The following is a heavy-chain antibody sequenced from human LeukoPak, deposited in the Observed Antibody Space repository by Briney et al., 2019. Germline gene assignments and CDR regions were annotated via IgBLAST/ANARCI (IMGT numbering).Heavy chain of an antibody. D-gene: IGHD2-2*01. CDR3: ARRKRSGCSSTSCLLNWFDP. Sequence: GGSLRLSCAASGFTFSSYGMTWVRQGPGKGLEWVSYISSSSSIIYYADSVKGRFTIARDNAKNSVYLQMNSLRDEDTAVYYCARRKRSGCSSTSCLLNWFDPWGQGTLVTVSS. J-gene: IGHJ5*02. CDR1: GFTFSSYG. V-gene: IGHV3-48*02. CDR2: ISSSSSII.